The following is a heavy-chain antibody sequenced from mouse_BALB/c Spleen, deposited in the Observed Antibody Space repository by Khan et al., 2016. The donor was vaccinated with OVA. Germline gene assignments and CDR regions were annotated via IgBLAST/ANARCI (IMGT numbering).Heavy chain of an antibody. CDR2: IWSDGST. D-gene: IGHD1-2*01. CDR1: GFSLTGYG. Sequence: VELVESGPGLVAPSQSLSITCTVSGFSLTGYGVNWVRQPPGKDLEWLGMIWSDGSTDYNSALNSRLSINKDNSKSQVFLKMNSLQTDDTARYFCARELRLGGFAYWGQGTLVTVST. CDR3: ARELRLGGFAY. J-gene: IGHJ3*01. V-gene: IGHV2-6-7*01.